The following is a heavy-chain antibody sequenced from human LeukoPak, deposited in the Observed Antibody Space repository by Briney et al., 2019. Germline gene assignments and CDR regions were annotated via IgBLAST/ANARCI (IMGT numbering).Heavy chain of an antibody. J-gene: IGHJ5*02. V-gene: IGHV3-74*01. CDR3: ARAVHSGGRFDP. CDR1: EFTFSSYW. D-gene: IGHD2-15*01. Sequence: GGSLRLSCAASEFTFSSYWMHWVRQVPGKGLVWVSRISTDGSITSYANSVKGRFTISRDNGKNTVYLQMNSLRGEDTAVYYCARAVHSGGRFDPWGQGTLVTVSS. CDR2: ISTDGSIT.